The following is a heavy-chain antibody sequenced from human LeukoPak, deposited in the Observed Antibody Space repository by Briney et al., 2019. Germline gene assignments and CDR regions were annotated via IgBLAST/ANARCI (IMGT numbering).Heavy chain of an antibody. CDR3: ARYYGSGGYYGVYDY. Sequence: ASVKVSCKASGYTFTSYGISWVRQAPGQGLEWMGWISAYNGNTNYAQKLQGRVTMTTDTSTSTAYMELRSLRSDDTAVYYCARYYGSGGYYGVYDYWGQGTLVTVSS. D-gene: IGHD3-10*01. CDR1: GYTFTSYG. CDR2: ISAYNGNT. V-gene: IGHV1-18*04. J-gene: IGHJ4*02.